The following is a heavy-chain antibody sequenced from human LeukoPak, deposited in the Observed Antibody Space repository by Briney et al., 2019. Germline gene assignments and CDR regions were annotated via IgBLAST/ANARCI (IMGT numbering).Heavy chain of an antibody. Sequence: GGSLRLSCTASGFTFSSYGMHWVGQAPGKGREWVAIISYDGSNKYYADSVKGRFTISRDNSKNTLYLQMNSLRAEGTAVYYCAKDRRYGDYSDYWGQGTLVTVSS. CDR1: GFTFSSYG. J-gene: IGHJ4*02. D-gene: IGHD4-17*01. CDR3: AKDRRYGDYSDY. V-gene: IGHV3-30*18. CDR2: ISYDGSNK.